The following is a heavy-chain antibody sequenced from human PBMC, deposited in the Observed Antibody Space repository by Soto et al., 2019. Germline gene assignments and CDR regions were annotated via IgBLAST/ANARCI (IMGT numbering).Heavy chain of an antibody. CDR1: GFIFDTFA. J-gene: IGHJ6*02. V-gene: IGHV3-23*01. CDR3: ASGRGRYFYYGMDV. D-gene: IGHD1-26*01. CDR2: ISGSGDRT. Sequence: GGFLRLSCAASGFIFDTFAMIWVRQAPGKGLEWVSVISGSGDRTYYADSVKGRFTISRDNSKNTLYLQMNSLRAEDTAVYYCASGRGRYFYYGMDVWGQGTTVTVSS.